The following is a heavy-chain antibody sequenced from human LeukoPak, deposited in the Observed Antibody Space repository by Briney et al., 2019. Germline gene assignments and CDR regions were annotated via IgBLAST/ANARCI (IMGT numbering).Heavy chain of an antibody. CDR2: INPNSGGT. J-gene: IGHJ4*02. Sequence: ASVKVSCKASGYTFTGYYMHWVRQAPGQGLEWMGRINPNSGGTNYAQKFQGRATMTRDTSISTAYMELSRLRSDDTAVYYCARTSPTVTTMEDWGQGTLVTVSS. CDR3: ARTSPTVTTMED. D-gene: IGHD4-17*01. V-gene: IGHV1-2*06. CDR1: GYTFTGYY.